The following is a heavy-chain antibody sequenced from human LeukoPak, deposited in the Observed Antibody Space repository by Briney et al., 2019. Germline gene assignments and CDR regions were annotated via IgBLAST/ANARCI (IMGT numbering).Heavy chain of an antibody. CDR2: ISGSGGST. V-gene: IGHV3-23*01. Sequence: GSLRLSCAASGFTFSSYAMSGFRQAPGKGLGWVSAISGSGGSTYYADSVKGRFTISRDNSKNTLYLQMNSLRADDTAVYYCAKSPVLRFLEWSYWGQGTLVTVSS. D-gene: IGHD3-3*01. CDR1: GFTFSSYA. J-gene: IGHJ4*02. CDR3: AKSPVLRFLEWSY.